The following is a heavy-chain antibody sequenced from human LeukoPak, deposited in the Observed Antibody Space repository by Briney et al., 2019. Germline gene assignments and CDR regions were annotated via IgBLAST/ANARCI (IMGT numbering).Heavy chain of an antibody. D-gene: IGHD6-19*01. Sequence: GESLKISCEGSDYNFATYWIGWVRQMPGKDLEWMGSIYPGDSDTRYSPSFQGQVTISVDKSISTAYLQWSSLKASDTAIYYCVRRRGTGWYSVDYWGQGTLVTVSS. CDR3: VRRRGTGWYSVDY. CDR2: IYPGDSDT. J-gene: IGHJ4*02. V-gene: IGHV5-51*01. CDR1: DYNFATYW.